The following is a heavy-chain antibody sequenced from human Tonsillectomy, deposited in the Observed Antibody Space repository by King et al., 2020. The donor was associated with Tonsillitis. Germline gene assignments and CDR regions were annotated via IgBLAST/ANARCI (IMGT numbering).Heavy chain of an antibody. Sequence: QLQESGPGLVKPSETLSLTCTVSGGSISSYYWSWIRQPPGKGLEWMGYIYYSGGTNYNPSLESRGTISVDTSKNQFSLKLCLVTAADTAVYYCARGRRGDSGGYYKNLYWNYWGQGTLVTVSS. V-gene: IGHV4-59*01. CDR2: IYYSGGT. J-gene: IGHJ4*02. CDR1: GGSISSYY. CDR3: ARGRRGDSGGYYKNLYWNY. D-gene: IGHD3-22*01.